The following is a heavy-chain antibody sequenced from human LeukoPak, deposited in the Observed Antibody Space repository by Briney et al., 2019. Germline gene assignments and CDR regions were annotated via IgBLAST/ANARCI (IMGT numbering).Heavy chain of an antibody. J-gene: IGHJ4*02. CDR1: GFTFSSYA. CDR3: VKSLYSSSPGYFDY. Sequence: GGSLRLSCSASGFTFSSYAVHWVRQAPGKGLEYVSAISSNGGSTYYADSVKGRFTISRDNSKNTLYLQMSSLRAEDTAVYYCVKSLYSSSPGYFDYWGQGTLVTVSS. D-gene: IGHD6-13*01. CDR2: ISSNGGST. V-gene: IGHV3-64D*06.